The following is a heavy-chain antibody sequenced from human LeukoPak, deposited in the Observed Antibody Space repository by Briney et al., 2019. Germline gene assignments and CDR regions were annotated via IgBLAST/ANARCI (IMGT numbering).Heavy chain of an antibody. J-gene: IGHJ6*02. D-gene: IGHD2-15*01. Sequence: ASVKVSCKTSGYTFTSYGISWVRQAPGQGLELMGWISGYNGDTHYAQNLQDRVTMTTDTSTSTAYMDVRSLRSDDTAVYYCARAGADSAAYFYYAMDVWGQGTTVTVSS. CDR1: GYTFTSYG. V-gene: IGHV1-18*01. CDR2: ISGYNGDT. CDR3: ARAGADSAAYFYYAMDV.